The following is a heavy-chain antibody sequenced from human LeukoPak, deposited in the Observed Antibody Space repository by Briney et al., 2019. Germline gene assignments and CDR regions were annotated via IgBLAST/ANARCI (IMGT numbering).Heavy chain of an antibody. CDR3: ARGVEWLNYFDY. D-gene: IGHD3-3*01. Sequence: PSETLSLTCAVYGGSFSGYYWSWIRQPPGKGLEWIGYIYHSGSTYYNPSLKSRVTISVDRSKNQFSLKLSSVTAADTAVYYCARGVEWLNYFDYWGQGTLVTVSS. V-gene: IGHV4-34*01. CDR1: GGSFSGYY. CDR2: IYHSGST. J-gene: IGHJ4*02.